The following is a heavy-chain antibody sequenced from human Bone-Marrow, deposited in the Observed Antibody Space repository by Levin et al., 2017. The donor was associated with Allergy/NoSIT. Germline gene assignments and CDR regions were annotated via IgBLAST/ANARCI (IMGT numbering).Heavy chain of an antibody. CDR1: GFTFSNYA. D-gene: IGHD4-23*01. J-gene: IGHJ4*02. V-gene: IGHV3-23*01. Sequence: GESLKISCAASGFTFSNYAMSWVRQAPGKGLEWVSAITNSGRTYYADSVKGRFTVSRDNSKNTLYLQMNSLRADDTAVYYCAKEMTTVVPVFDYWGQGTRVTVSS. CDR2: ITNSGRT. CDR3: AKEMTTVVPVFDY.